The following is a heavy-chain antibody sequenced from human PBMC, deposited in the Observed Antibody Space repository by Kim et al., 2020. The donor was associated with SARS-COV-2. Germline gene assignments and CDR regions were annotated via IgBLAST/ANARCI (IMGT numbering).Heavy chain of an antibody. V-gene: IGHV1-69*13. Sequence: SVKVSCKASGGTFSSYAISWVRQAPGQGLEWMGGIIPIFGTANYAQKFQGRVTITADESTSTAYMELSSLRAEDTAVYYCARGGVVVPAATLGAFDIWGQGTMVTVSS. J-gene: IGHJ3*02. CDR1: GGTFSSYA. D-gene: IGHD2-2*01. CDR3: ARGGVVVPAATLGAFDI. CDR2: IIPIFGTA.